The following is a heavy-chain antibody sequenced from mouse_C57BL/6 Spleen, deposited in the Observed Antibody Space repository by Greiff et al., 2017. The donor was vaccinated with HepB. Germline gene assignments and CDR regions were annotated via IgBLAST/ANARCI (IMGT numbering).Heavy chain of an antibody. CDR3: ARDPTTVVAYCFDY. CDR2: IHPNSGST. Sequence: VQLQQPGAELVKPGASVKLSCKASGYTFTSYWMHWVKQRPGQGLEWIGMIHPNSGSTNYNEKFKSKATLTVDKSSSTAYMQLSSLTSEDSAVYYCARDPTTVVAYCFDYWGQGTTLTVSS. D-gene: IGHD1-1*01. J-gene: IGHJ2*01. V-gene: IGHV1-64*01. CDR1: GYTFTSYW.